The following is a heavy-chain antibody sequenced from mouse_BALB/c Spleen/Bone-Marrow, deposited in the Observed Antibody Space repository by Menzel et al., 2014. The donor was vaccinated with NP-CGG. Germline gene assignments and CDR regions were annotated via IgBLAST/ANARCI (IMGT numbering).Heavy chain of an antibody. D-gene: IGHD2-1*01. J-gene: IGHJ4*01. CDR1: GFAFSSYD. CDR2: ISSGAGRT. V-gene: IGHV5-12-1*01. CDR3: ARHGRGNYDYAMDY. Sequence: EVQVVESGGGLVKPGGSLKLSCAASGFAFSSYDMSWVRQTPEKRLEWVAYISSGAGRTYYPDNVKGRFTITRDNAKNTLYLQMRSLKSEDTAMYYCARHGRGNYDYAMDYWGQGTSLTVSS.